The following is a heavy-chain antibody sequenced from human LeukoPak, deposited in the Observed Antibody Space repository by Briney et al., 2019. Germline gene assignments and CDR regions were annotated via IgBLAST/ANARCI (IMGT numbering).Heavy chain of an antibody. CDR3: ARLGGAMVRGAHPYYFDY. J-gene: IGHJ4*02. CDR2: INAGNGNT. V-gene: IGHV1-3*01. CDR1: GYTFTSYA. D-gene: IGHD3-10*01. Sequence: ASVKVSCKASGYTFTSYAMHWVRQAPGQRLEWMGWINAGNGNTKYSQKFQGRVTITRDTSASTAYMELSSLRSEDTAVYYCARLGGAMVRGAHPYYFDYWGQGTLVTVSS.